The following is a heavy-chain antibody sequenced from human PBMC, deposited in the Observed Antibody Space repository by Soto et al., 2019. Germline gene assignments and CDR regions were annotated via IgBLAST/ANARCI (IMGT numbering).Heavy chain of an antibody. CDR1: GGSISSYY. CDR2: IYYSGST. CDR3: ARTGGSFFDL. J-gene: IGHJ4*02. Sequence: WETLSLTCTVSGGSISSYYWSWIRQPPGKGLEWIGYIYYSGSTNYNPSLKSRVTISADTSKNQFSLKLSSVTAADTAVYYCARTGGSFFDLWGQGTLVTVSS. V-gene: IGHV4-59*12. D-gene: IGHD1-26*01.